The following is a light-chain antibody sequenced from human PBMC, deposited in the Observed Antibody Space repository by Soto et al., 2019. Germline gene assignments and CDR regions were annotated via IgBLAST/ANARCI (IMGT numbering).Light chain of an antibody. V-gene: IGKV4-1*01. Sequence: DIVMTQSPDSLAVSLGERATINCKSSQSVIYSANNKNCLAWYQQKPGQAPRLLIYGASKRATGIPDRFSGSGSMTDFTLTISRLEPEDFAVYCCQQYGSSPRTFGQGTKVDIK. J-gene: IGKJ1*01. CDR2: GAS. CDR1: QSVIYSANNKNC. CDR3: QQYGSSPRT.